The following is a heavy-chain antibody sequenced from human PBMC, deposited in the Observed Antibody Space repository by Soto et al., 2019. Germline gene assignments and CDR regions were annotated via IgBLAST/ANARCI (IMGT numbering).Heavy chain of an antibody. CDR1: GFTFNNYG. D-gene: IGHD3-10*01. CDR2: ISVGGDTT. V-gene: IGHV3-23*01. J-gene: IGHJ4*02. CDR3: AKPRGGSGSLTPRVDF. Sequence: EVQLLESGGGLVQPGGSLRLSCAASGFTFNNYGMTCVRQAPGKGLEWVSAISVGGDTTSYADSVKGRFTLSRDGYKNTLYLQMSSLRAEDTALYYCAKPRGGSGSLTPRVDFWGQGTLVTVSS.